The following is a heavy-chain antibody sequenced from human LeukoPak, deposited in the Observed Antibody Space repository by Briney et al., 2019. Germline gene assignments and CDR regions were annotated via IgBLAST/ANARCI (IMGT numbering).Heavy chain of an antibody. J-gene: IGHJ6*02. D-gene: IGHD1-26*01. CDR1: GFTLSSSN. Sequence: GGSLRLSCAASGFTLSSSNMNWVRQAPGKGLEWISYISSGSSTIYYAASVKGRFTISRDNSKNTLYLQMNSLRADDTAVYYCAKSPGSYSFYSYMDVWGQGTTVTVSS. V-gene: IGHV3-48*01. CDR3: AKSPGSYSFYSYMDV. CDR2: ISSGSSTI.